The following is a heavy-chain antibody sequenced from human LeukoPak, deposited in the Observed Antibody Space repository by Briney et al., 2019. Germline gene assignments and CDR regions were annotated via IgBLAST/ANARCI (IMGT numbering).Heavy chain of an antibody. V-gene: IGHV3-7*03. CDR2: IKQDGSEK. CDR1: GFTVNSKY. CDR3: ASGLELDY. Sequence: GGSLRLSCAASGFTVNSKYMRWVRQAPGKGLEWVANIKQDGSEKNYVDSVKGRFAISRDNAKNSLYLQMNSLRAEDTAVYYCASGLELDYWGQGTLVTVSS. J-gene: IGHJ4*02.